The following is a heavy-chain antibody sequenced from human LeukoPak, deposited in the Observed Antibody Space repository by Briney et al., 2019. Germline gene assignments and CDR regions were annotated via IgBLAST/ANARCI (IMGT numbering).Heavy chain of an antibody. J-gene: IGHJ5*02. Sequence: GGSLRLSCAASGFTFSSYEMNWVRQAPGKGLERVSYISSSGSTIYYADSVKGRFTISRDNAKNSLYLQMNSLRAEDTAVYYCARAYYDILTGYYRDNWFDPWGQGTLVTVSS. CDR2: ISSSGSTI. CDR1: GFTFSSYE. CDR3: ARAYYDILTGYYRDNWFDP. V-gene: IGHV3-48*03. D-gene: IGHD3-9*01.